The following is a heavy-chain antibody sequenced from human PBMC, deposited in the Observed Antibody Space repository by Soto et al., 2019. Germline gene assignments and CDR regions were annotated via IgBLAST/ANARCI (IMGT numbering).Heavy chain of an antibody. D-gene: IGHD6-19*01. CDR1: GYTFTSYY. V-gene: IGHV1-46*01. CDR2: INPSGGST. J-gene: IGHJ3*02. Sequence: GASVKVSCKASGYTFTSYYMHWVRQAPGQGLEWMGIINPSGGSTSYAQKFQGRVTMTRDTSTSTVYMELSSLRSEDTAVYYCAAAVALDAFDIWGQGTMVTVSS. CDR3: AAAVALDAFDI.